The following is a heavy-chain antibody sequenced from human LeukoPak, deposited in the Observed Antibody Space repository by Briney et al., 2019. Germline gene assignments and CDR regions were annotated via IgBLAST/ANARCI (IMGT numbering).Heavy chain of an antibody. CDR3: ARVDHSTDAFDI. J-gene: IGHJ3*02. CDR1: GGSISRYY. CDR2: IYYSGST. V-gene: IGHV4-59*01. D-gene: IGHD2-2*01. Sequence: SETLSLTCTVSGGSISRYYWSWIRQPPGKGLEWIGCIYYSGSTNYNPSLKSRVTISVDTSKNQFSLKLSSVTAADTAVYYCARVDHSTDAFDIWGQGTMVTVSS.